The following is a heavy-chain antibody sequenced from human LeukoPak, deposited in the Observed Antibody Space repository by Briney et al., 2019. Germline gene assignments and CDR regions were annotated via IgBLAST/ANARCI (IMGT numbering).Heavy chain of an antibody. CDR2: IYYSGST. CDR1: GGSISSYY. J-gene: IGHJ4*02. CDR3: ARGLVRFGELY. V-gene: IGHV4-59*12. D-gene: IGHD3-10*01. Sequence: SETLSLTCTVSGGSISSYYWSWIRQPPKKGLEWIGYIYYSGSTNYNPSLKSRVTISLDTSKDQFSLKLSSVTAADTAVYYCARGLVRFGELYWGQGTLVTVSS.